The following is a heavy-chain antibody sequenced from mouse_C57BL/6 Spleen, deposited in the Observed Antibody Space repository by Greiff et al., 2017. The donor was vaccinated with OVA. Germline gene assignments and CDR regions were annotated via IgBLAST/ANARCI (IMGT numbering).Heavy chain of an antibody. D-gene: IGHD1-2*01. J-gene: IGHJ2*01. CDR1: GYTFTSYW. Sequence: QVQLQQPGAELVMPGASVKLSCKASGYTFTSYWMHWVKQRPGQGLEWIGDIDPSDSYTNYNQKFKGKATLTVDKSSSTAYMQLSSLTSEDSAVYYCARKLRQDFDYWGQGTTLTVSS. CDR2: IDPSDSYT. CDR3: ARKLRQDFDY. V-gene: IGHV1-69*01.